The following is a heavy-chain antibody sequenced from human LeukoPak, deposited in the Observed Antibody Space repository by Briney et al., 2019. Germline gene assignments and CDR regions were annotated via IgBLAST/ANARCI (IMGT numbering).Heavy chain of an antibody. CDR1: GGTFSSYA. D-gene: IGHD4-23*01. V-gene: IGHV1-69*01. J-gene: IGHJ3*02. CDR2: IIPIFGTA. Sequence: ASVKVSCKASGGTFSSYAISWVRQAPGQGLEWMGGIIPIFGTANYAQKFQGRATITADESTSTAYMELSSLRSEDTAVYYCARDRDYGGNSVRAFDIWGQGTMVTVSS. CDR3: ARDRDYGGNSVRAFDI.